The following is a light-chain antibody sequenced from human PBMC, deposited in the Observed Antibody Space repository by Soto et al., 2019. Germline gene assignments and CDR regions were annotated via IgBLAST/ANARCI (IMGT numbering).Light chain of an antibody. CDR2: HVS. Sequence: QPALTRPASVTGAPGRWSTISSTGTSSDVGGYNYASWYQQHPAKVPKLMIYHVSNRPSGVSDRFSGSKSGNTASLTISGLQAEDEGDYYCYSYTTSSTYVFGTGTKVTVL. CDR1: SSDVGGYNY. V-gene: IGLV2-14*01. J-gene: IGLJ1*01. CDR3: YSYTTSSTYV.